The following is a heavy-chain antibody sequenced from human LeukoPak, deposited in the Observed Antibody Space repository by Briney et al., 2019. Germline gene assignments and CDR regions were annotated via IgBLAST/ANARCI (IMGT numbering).Heavy chain of an antibody. CDR3: ARHAIGGAMRD. D-gene: IGHD1-26*01. CDR2: IYPGDSDT. CDR1: GYSFTSYW. Sequence: GESLKISRKGPGYSFTSYWIARVRQMPGKGLEWMWIIYPGDSDTRYSPSFQGQVTISADKSISTAYLQWSSLKASDTAMYYCARHAIGGAMRDWGQGTLVTVSS. J-gene: IGHJ4*02. V-gene: IGHV5-51*01.